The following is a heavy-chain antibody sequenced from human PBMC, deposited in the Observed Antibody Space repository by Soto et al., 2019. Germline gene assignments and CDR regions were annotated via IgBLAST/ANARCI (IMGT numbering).Heavy chain of an antibody. Sequence: QVHLQESGPGLVKPSQTLSLTCTVSGGSIDNYEYYWTWIRQPPGKGLEWVGYIYYSGRTDYHPCLNSRLTIALGPSKNQFSLGLTSVSAADAAMYYCARDRSNSPDYFDFWGQGTLVTVAS. CDR1: GGSIDNYEYY. D-gene: IGHD6-6*01. J-gene: IGHJ4*02. V-gene: IGHV4-30-4*01. CDR3: ARDRSNSPDYFDF. CDR2: IYYSGRT.